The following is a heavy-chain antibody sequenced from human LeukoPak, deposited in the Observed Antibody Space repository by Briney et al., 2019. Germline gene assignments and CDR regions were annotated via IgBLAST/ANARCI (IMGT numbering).Heavy chain of an antibody. CDR2: MNPNSGNT. CDR1: GYTFTSYD. V-gene: IGHV1-8*01. Sequence: ASVKVSCKASGYTFTSYDINWVRQATGQGLEWIGWMNPNSGNTGYAQKFQGRVTMTRNTSISTAYMELSSLRSEDTAVYYCARTSDYVFYYGMDVWGQGTTVTVSS. CDR3: ARTSDYVFYYGMDV. J-gene: IGHJ6*02. D-gene: IGHD4-17*01.